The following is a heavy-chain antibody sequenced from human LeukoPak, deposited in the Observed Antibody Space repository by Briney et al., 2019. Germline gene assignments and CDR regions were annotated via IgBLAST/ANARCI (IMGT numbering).Heavy chain of an antibody. CDR1: GGSISSYH. CDR2: IYATGST. D-gene: IGHD1-26*01. V-gene: IGHV4-4*07. Sequence: PSETLSLICTVSGGSISSYHWSWIRQPAGKGLEWIGRIYATGSTNYNPSFKSRVTISVDTSRNQFSLNLISVTAADTAVYYCASYSGSYAYYGFWGQGTLVTVSS. CDR3: ASYSGSYAYYGF. J-gene: IGHJ4*02.